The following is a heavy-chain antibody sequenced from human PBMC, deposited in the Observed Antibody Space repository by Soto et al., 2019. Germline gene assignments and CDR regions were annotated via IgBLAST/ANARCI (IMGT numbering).Heavy chain of an antibody. Sequence: RASVKVSCKASGGTFSSYAISWVRQAPGQGLEWMGGIIPIFGTANYAQKFQGRVTITADESTSTAYMELSSLRSEDTAVYYCARDVTYYYDSSGYPSSQAPWGQGTLVTVSS. CDR3: ARDVTYYYDSSGYPSSQAP. CDR1: GGTFSSYA. J-gene: IGHJ5*02. CDR2: IIPIFGTA. D-gene: IGHD3-22*01. V-gene: IGHV1-69*13.